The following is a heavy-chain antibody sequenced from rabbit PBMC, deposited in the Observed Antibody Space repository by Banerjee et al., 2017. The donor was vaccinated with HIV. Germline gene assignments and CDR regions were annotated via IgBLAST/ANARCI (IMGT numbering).Heavy chain of an antibody. CDR3: ARDLAGVIGWNFNL. D-gene: IGHD4-1*01. J-gene: IGHJ4*01. Sequence: QSLEESGGDLVKPGASLTLTCTASGFSFSNSYYMCWVRQAPGKGLEWIACIYAGSSGSTYYASWAKGPFTISKTSSTTVTLQMTSLTAADTATYFCARDLAGVIGWNFNLWGQGTLVTVS. CDR2: IYAGSSGST. V-gene: IGHV1S40*01. CDR1: GFSFSNSYY.